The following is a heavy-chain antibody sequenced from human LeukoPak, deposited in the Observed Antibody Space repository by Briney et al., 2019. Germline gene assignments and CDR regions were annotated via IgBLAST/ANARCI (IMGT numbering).Heavy chain of an antibody. CDR2: ISSSSSTI. Sequence: GGSLRLSCAASGFTFSSYSMNWVRQAPGKGLEWVSYISSSSSTIYYADSVKGRFTISRDNAKNLLYLQMNSLRAEDTAVYYCARDPDIVLMVYADSGAFDLWGQGTMVTVSS. CDR1: GFTFSSYS. V-gene: IGHV3-48*01. D-gene: IGHD2-8*01. J-gene: IGHJ3*01. CDR3: ARDPDIVLMVYADSGAFDL.